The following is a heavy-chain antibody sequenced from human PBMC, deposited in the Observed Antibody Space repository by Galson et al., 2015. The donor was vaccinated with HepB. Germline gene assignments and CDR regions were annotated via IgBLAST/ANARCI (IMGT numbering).Heavy chain of an antibody. CDR3: TTESSSGWYGTALNDAFDI. J-gene: IGHJ3*02. D-gene: IGHD6-19*01. CDR2: IKSKTDGGTT. CDR1: GFTFSNAW. Sequence: SLRLSCAASGFTFSNAWMSWVRQAPGKGLEWVGRIKSKTDGGTTDYAAPVKGRFTISRDDSKNTLYLQMNSPKTEDTAVYYCTTESSSGWYGTALNDAFDIWGQGTMVTVSS. V-gene: IGHV3-15*01.